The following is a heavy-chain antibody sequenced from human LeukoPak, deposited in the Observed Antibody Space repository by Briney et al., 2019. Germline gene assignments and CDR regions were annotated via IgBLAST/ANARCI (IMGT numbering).Heavy chain of an antibody. CDR1: GGTFISYA. Sequence: SVKVSCKASGGTFISYAISWVRQAPGQGLEWMGRIIPILGIANYAQKFQGRVTITADKSTSTAYMELSSLRSEDTAVYYCARDRVVAGTDNWGQGTLVTVSS. V-gene: IGHV1-69*04. D-gene: IGHD6-19*01. CDR2: IIPILGIA. CDR3: ARDRVVAGTDN. J-gene: IGHJ4*02.